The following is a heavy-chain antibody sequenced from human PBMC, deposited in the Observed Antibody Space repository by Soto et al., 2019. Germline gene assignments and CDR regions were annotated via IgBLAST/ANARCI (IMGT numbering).Heavy chain of an antibody. CDR1: GGTFSSYA. J-gene: IGHJ3*02. Sequence: GASVKVSCKASGGTFSSYAISWVRQAPGQGLEWMGGIIPIFGTANYAQKFQGRVTITADESTSTAYMELSSLRSEDTAVYYCARGMTTENGDGAFDIWGQGTMVTVSS. D-gene: IGHD4-17*01. CDR3: ARGMTTENGDGAFDI. V-gene: IGHV1-69*13. CDR2: IIPIFGTA.